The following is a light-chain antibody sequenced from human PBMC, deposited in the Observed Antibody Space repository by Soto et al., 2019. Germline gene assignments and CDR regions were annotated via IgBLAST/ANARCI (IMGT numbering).Light chain of an antibody. CDR2: KAS. Sequence: HITPAPSTLPCTVIPPSTIPCRASQTISSWLAWYQQKPGKAPKLLIYKASTLKSGVPSRFSGSRSGTEYTLTITSLQPDDFATYYCQQHNSYSWTFGQGTKVDIK. V-gene: IGKV1-5*03. CDR1: QTISSW. CDR3: QQHNSYSWT. J-gene: IGKJ1*01.